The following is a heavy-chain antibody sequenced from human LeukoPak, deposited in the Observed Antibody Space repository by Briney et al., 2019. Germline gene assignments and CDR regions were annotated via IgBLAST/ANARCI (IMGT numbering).Heavy chain of an antibody. Sequence: GGSLRLSCTASGFSFSNYGMHWVRQAPGKGLEWVAAISYDTRNIYYGDVVKGRFTISRDNSKNTLTLHMNRMRPEATDTSYCDRAPHTSGWPHQYYWGQGTLVTVSS. CDR3: DRAPHTSGWPHQYY. D-gene: IGHD6-19*01. CDR1: GFSFSNYG. J-gene: IGHJ4*02. V-gene: IGHV3-30*03. CDR2: ISYDTRNI.